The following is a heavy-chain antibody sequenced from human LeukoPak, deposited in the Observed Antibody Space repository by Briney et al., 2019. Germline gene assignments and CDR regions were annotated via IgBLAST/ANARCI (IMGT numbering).Heavy chain of an antibody. CDR1: GFTFSSYA. CDR3: AKGSTPPDYDFWSGPNDAFDI. J-gene: IGHJ3*02. D-gene: IGHD3-3*01. Sequence: GGSLRLSCAASGFTFSSYAISWVRQAPGQGLEWVSAISGNGGSANYADSLKGRVTISRDNSTNTPYLQMNSLRAEDTAVYYCAKGSTPPDYDFWSGPNDAFDIWGQGTMVTVSS. CDR2: ISGNGGSA. V-gene: IGHV3-23*01.